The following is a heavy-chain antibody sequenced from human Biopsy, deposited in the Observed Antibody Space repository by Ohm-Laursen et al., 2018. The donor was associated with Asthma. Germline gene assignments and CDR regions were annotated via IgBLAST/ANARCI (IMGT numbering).Heavy chain of an antibody. CDR2: ILFDGRKI. V-gene: IGHV3-30*18. Sequence: SFRLSCAASGFNFHNYGMNWVRRAPGKGLEWVAQILFDGRKINYPDSVKGRFTISRGNSKNMVYLQMNSLRPEDTAVYYCAKDRVAGRSYYFDYWGQGSLVSVSS. CDR3: AKDRVAGRSYYFDY. J-gene: IGHJ4*02. D-gene: IGHD6-13*01. CDR1: GFNFHNYG.